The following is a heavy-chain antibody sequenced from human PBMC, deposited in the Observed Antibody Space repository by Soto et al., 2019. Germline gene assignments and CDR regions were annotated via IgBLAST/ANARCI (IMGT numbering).Heavy chain of an antibody. CDR1: GYTLTELS. V-gene: IGHV1-24*01. J-gene: IGHJ6*02. CDR3: ATRTTGTTTYINPYYYYGMDV. Sequence: ASVKVSCKVSGYTLTELSMHWGRQAPGKGLEWMGGFDPEDGETIYAQKFQGRVTMTEDTSTDTAYMELSSLRSEGTAVYYCATRTTGTTTYINPYYYYGMDVWGQGTTVTVSS. CDR2: FDPEDGET. D-gene: IGHD1-1*01.